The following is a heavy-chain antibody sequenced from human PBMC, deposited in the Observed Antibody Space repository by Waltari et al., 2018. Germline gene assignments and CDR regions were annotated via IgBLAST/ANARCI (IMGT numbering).Heavy chain of an antibody. V-gene: IGHV4-34*01. CDR2: INPSGSI. D-gene: IGHD6-13*01. CDR3: ARGLETGTSSWHYFDS. Sequence: QVQPQQWGAGLLKPSETLSLTCAVSGGSFRGIRHPPGQGLEWIGEINPSGSISLNPSRKRRVTMSVDTSKNQWSLRLTSVTAADTAVYYCARGLETGTSSWHYFDSWGQGTLVTVSS. CDR1: GGSFRG. J-gene: IGHJ4*02.